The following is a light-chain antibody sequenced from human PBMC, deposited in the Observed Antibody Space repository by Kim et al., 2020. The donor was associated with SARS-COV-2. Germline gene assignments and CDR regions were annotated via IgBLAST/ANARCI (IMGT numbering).Light chain of an antibody. CDR2: DVS. V-gene: IGLV2-14*03. CDR3: SSYSSSSTVV. CDR1: SSDAGGYNY. J-gene: IGLJ2*01. Sequence: GQSITISCTGTSSDAGGYNYVSWYQQHPGKAPKLMIYDVSNRPSGVSNRFSGSKSGNTASLTISGLQAEDEAHYYCSSYSSSSTVVFGGGTQLTVL.